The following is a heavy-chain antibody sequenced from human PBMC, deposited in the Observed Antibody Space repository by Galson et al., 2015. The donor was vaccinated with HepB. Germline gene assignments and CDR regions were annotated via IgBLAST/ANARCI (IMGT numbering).Heavy chain of an antibody. CDR2: IYPRDSET. D-gene: IGHD6-19*01. CDR1: GCSFTDYW. V-gene: IGHV5-51*01. CDR3: VRRGLVSMGVAALNWGPDWYFDL. Sequence: QSGAALKKPGASLKISCKCSGCSFTDYWLGWVRQMPGKGLEWTGVIYPRDSETTYSPSFQGNVTMSADKSTDTAYLHWSTLKSSDTAIYYCVRRGLVSMGVAALNWGPDWYFDLWGRGALVTVSS. J-gene: IGHJ2*01.